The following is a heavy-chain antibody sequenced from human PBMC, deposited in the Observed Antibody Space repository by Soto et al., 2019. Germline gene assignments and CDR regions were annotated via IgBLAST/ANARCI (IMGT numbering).Heavy chain of an antibody. CDR1: GFTFSSYA. J-gene: IGHJ4*02. V-gene: IGHV3-30-3*01. CDR3: AKQTGVRFDY. CDR2: ISYDGSNK. D-gene: IGHD3-16*01. Sequence: QVQLVESGGGVVQAGRSLRLSCAASGFTFSSYAMHWVRQAPGKGLEWVAVISYDGSNKYYADSVKGRFTISRENSKNTLYLQMNSLRAEDTAVYYCAKQTGVRFDYWGQGTLVTVSS.